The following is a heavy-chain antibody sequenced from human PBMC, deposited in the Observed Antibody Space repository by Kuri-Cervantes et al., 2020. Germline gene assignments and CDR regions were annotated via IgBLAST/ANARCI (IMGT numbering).Heavy chain of an antibody. CDR1: GGSISSGGYY. J-gene: IGHJ3*02. Sequence: SETLSLTCTVSGGSISSGGYYWSWIRQHPGKGLEWIGRIYTSGSTNYNPSLKSRVTMSVDTSKNQFSLKLSSVTAADTAVYYCARVLRSALGAFDIWGQGTMVTVSS. D-gene: IGHD5-24*01. V-gene: IGHV4-61*02. CDR2: IYTSGST. CDR3: ARVLRSALGAFDI.